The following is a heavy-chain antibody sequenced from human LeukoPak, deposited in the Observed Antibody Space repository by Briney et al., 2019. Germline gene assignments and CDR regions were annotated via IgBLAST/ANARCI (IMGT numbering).Heavy chain of an antibody. V-gene: IGHV4-39*01. CDR1: GGSISSSSYY. J-gene: IGHJ5*02. Sequence: SETLSLTCTVSGGSISSSSYYWGWIRQPPGKGLEWIGSIYYSGSTYYNPSLKSRVTISVDTSKNQFSLKLSSVTAADTAVYYCARQVSSWHNWFDPCGQGTLVTVSS. CDR2: IYYSGST. D-gene: IGHD6-13*01. CDR3: ARQVSSWHNWFDP.